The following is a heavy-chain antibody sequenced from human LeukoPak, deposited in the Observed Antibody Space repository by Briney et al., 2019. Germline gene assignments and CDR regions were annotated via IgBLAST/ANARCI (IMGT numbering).Heavy chain of an antibody. J-gene: IGHJ4*02. CDR1: GGSFSGYY. V-gene: IGHV4-34*01. Sequence: SETLSLTCAVYGGSFSGYYWSWIRQPPGKGLEWIGEINHSGSTNYNPSLKSRVTISVDTSKNQFSLKLSSVTAADTAVYYCARVTPPYYDRQPGYYFDYWGQGTLVTVPS. D-gene: IGHD1-26*01. CDR3: ARVTPPYYDRQPGYYFDY. CDR2: INHSGST.